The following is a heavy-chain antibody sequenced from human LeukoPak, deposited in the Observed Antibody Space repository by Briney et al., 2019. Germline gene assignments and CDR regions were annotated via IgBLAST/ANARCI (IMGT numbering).Heavy chain of an antibody. V-gene: IGHV3-48*01. CDR1: GFTFSSYW. J-gene: IGHJ4*02. CDR3: ARESYWGSSAKGFDY. D-gene: IGHD7-27*01. Sequence: PGGSLRLSCAASGFTFSSYWMTWVRQAPGKGLEWISYIDKTSSNIYYADSVKGRFTISRDNAKNSLYLQMNSLRAEDTAVYYCARESYWGSSAKGFDYWGQGTLVTVSS. CDR2: IDKTSSNI.